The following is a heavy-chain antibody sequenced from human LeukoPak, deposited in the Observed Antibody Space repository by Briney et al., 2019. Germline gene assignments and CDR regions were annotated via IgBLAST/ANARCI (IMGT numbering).Heavy chain of an antibody. V-gene: IGHV1-69*05. CDR2: IMPPFCTT. CDR3: ARGTTFGIIIGYFDI. D-gene: IGHD3-3*01. Sequence: GASVQVSCKASGGTFSRYTISWVRQVPGHGLEWMGGIMPPFCTTNYARKFQGRVTITTDESTSTAYMELSSLRSEDTAVYYCARGTTFGIIIGYFDIWGRGTLVTVSS. J-gene: IGHJ2*01. CDR1: GGTFSRYT.